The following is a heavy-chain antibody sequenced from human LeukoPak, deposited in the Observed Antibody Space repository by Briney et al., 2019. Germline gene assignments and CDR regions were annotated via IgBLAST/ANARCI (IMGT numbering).Heavy chain of an antibody. J-gene: IGHJ6*04. Sequence: TSVEVCSTASGFTFTYSAGQLVRQAGGQRLERIRCIVVCGGDTNYAQKFQERVNITRDMSTSTAYMELSSLRSEDTAVYYCAAGTMVRGVESMDVWDKGTMVTVSS. CDR2: IVVCGGDT. CDR1: GFTFTYSA. D-gene: IGHD3-10*01. CDR3: AAGTMVRGVESMDV. V-gene: IGHV1-58*01.